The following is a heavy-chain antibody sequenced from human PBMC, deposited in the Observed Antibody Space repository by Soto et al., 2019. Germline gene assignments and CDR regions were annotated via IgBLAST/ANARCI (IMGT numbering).Heavy chain of an antibody. J-gene: IGHJ6*02. CDR1: SGSISSGGYS. Sequence: PSETLSLTCTVSSGSISSGGYSWSWIRQTPGKGLEWIGYIYPTGKTYYNPSLMNRATLSIDTSQNQFSLQLTSVTAADTAVYFCARAPPGPAPRWGVWGHGTTVTVSS. D-gene: IGHD3-16*01. CDR3: ARAPPGPAPRWGV. V-gene: IGHV4-30-2*01. CDR2: IYPTGKT.